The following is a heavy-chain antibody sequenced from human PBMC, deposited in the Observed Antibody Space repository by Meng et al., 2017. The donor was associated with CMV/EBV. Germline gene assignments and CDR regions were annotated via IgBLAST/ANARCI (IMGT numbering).Heavy chain of an antibody. J-gene: IGHJ4*02. D-gene: IGHD6-19*01. CDR2: ISYDGSNK. V-gene: IGHV3-30*04. CDR3: AKEGEIGAVAGHFDY. CDR1: GFTFSSYA. Sequence: SGFTFSSYAMHWVRQAPGKGLEWVAVISYDGSNKYYADSVKGRFTISRDNSKNTLYLQMNSLRAEDTAVYYCAKEGEIGAVAGHFDYWGQGTLVTVSS.